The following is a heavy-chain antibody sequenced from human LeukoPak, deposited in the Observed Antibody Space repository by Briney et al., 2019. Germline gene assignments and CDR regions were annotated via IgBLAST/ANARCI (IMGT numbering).Heavy chain of an antibody. CDR1: GNSFTNSW. Sequence: GESLNISCTGSGNSFTNSWIGWVRQMPEKGLEWMGIIYPGGSDTRYSTSFQGQATISAGKSISTAYLQWSSLKASDTAMYYCARHGGQWLASAFDYWGQGTLVTASS. J-gene: IGHJ4*02. D-gene: IGHD6-19*01. CDR3: ARHGGQWLASAFDY. V-gene: IGHV5-51*01. CDR2: IYPGGSDT.